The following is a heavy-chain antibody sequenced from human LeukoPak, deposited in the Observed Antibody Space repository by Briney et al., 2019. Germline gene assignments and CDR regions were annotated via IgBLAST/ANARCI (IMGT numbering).Heavy chain of an antibody. CDR3: ARYIAYAFDI. J-gene: IGHJ3*02. D-gene: IGHD2-15*01. V-gene: IGHV4-59*01. Sequence: SETLSLTCTVSGGSISSYYWSWIRQPPGKGLEWIGYIYCSGSTNYSPSLKSRVTISVDTSKNQFSLKLSSVTAADTAVYYCARYIAYAFDIWGQGTMVTVFS. CDR1: GGSISSYY. CDR2: IYCSGST.